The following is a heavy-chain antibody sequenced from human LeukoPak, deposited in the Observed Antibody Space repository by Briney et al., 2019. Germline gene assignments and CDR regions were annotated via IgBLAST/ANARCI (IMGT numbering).Heavy chain of an antibody. CDR1: GGSISSSSYY. J-gene: IGHJ3*02. Sequence: PSETLSLTCTVSGGSISSSSYYWGWIRQPPGKGLEWIGSIYYSGSTYYNPSLKSRVTISVDTSKNQFSLKLSSVTAADTAVYYCARHRVVGATVLPDAFDIWGQGTMVTVSS. V-gene: IGHV4-39*01. CDR2: IYYSGST. D-gene: IGHD1-26*01. CDR3: ARHRVVGATVLPDAFDI.